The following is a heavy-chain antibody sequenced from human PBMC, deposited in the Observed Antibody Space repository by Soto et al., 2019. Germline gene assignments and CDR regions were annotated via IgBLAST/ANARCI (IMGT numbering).Heavy chain of an antibody. Sequence: EVQLVESGGGLVQPGGSLRLSCAASGFTVSSNYMSWVRQAPGQGLERVSVIYSGGSTYYADSVKGRFTISRDNSKNTLYLQMNSLRAEDTAVYYCARGSSCSGYVLDAFDIWGQGTMVTVSS. V-gene: IGHV3-66*01. CDR2: IYSGGST. CDR3: ARGSSCSGYVLDAFDI. CDR1: GFTVSSNY. J-gene: IGHJ3*02. D-gene: IGHD3-22*01.